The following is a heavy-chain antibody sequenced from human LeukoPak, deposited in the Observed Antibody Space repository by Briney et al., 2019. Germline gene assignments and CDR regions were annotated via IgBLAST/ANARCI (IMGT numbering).Heavy chain of an antibody. CDR3: AKWRWRQSEYED. CDR2: IKHDGSGK. D-gene: IGHD5-24*01. Sequence: GGSLRLSCEASGFSFSDHWMGWVRQALGKGLECVANIKHDGSGKEYVDSVKGRFTISRDNAKNSVYLEMSSLRAEDTAVYYCAKWRWRQSEYEDWGQGTLVTVSS. V-gene: IGHV3-7*01. CDR1: GFSFSDHW. J-gene: IGHJ4*02.